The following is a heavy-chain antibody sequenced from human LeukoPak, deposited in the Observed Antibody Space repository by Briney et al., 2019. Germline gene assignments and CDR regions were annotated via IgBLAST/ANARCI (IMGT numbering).Heavy chain of an antibody. CDR3: AREGYSGYDIDEDYFDY. CDR1: GFTFSSYW. D-gene: IGHD5-12*01. J-gene: IGHJ4*02. CDR2: IKQDGSEK. Sequence: QHGESLKISCAASGFTFSSYWMSWVRQAPGKGLEWVANIKQDGSEKYYVDSVKGRFTISRDNAKNSLYLQMNSLRAEDTAVYYCAREGYSGYDIDEDYFDYWGQGTLVTVSS. V-gene: IGHV3-7*01.